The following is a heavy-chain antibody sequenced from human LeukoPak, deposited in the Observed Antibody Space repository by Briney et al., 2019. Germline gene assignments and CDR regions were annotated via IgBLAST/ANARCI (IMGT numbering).Heavy chain of an antibody. CDR2: ISSSSSYI. CDR3: ARRGTTVTRDAFDI. V-gene: IGHV3-21*01. J-gene: IGHJ3*02. D-gene: IGHD4-17*01. CDR1: GFTFSSYS. Sequence: GGSLRLSCAASGFTFSSYSMNWVRQAPGKGLEWVSSISSSSSYIYYTDSVKGRFTISRDNAKNSLYLQMNSLRAEDTAVYYCARRGTTVTRDAFDIWGQGTMVTVSS.